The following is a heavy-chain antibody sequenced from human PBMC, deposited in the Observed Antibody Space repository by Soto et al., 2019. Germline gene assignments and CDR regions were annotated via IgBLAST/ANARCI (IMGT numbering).Heavy chain of an antibody. CDR2: ISAYNGNT. CDR1: GYTFTSYG. V-gene: IGHV1-18*01. J-gene: IGHJ5*02. D-gene: IGHD3-22*01. Sequence: GASVKVSCKASGYTFTSYGISWVRQAPGQGLEWMGWISAYNGNTNYAQKLQGRVTMTTDTSTSTAYMELRSLRSDDTAVYYCARDTPLYYDSSGPGWFDPWGQGTLVTV. CDR3: ARDTPLYYDSSGPGWFDP.